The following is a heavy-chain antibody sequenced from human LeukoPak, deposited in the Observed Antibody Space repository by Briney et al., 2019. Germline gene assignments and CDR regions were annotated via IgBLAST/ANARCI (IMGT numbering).Heavy chain of an antibody. D-gene: IGHD3-3*01. Sequence: NPSETLSLTCTVSGGSISSGSYYWRWIRQPAGKGLEWIERIYTSGSTNYNPSLKSRVTISVDTSKNQFSLKLSSVTAADTAVYYCARGGSYDFWSGANWFDPWGQGTLVTVSS. J-gene: IGHJ5*02. CDR1: GGSISSGSYY. CDR2: IYTSGST. V-gene: IGHV4-61*02. CDR3: ARGGSYDFWSGANWFDP.